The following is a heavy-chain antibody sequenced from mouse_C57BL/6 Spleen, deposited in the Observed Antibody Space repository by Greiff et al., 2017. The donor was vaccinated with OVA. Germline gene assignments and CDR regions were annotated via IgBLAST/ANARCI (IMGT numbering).Heavy chain of an antibody. CDR1: GYAFSSYW. D-gene: IGHD1-1*01. Sequence: VKVVESGAELVKPGASVKISCKASGYAFSSYWMNWVKQRPGKGLEWIGQIYPGDGDTNYNGKFKGKATLTADKSSSTAYMQLSSLTSEDSAVYFCARRDYYYGSSYFGYWGQGTTLTVSS. J-gene: IGHJ2*01. V-gene: IGHV1-80*01. CDR3: ARRDYYYGSSYFGY. CDR2: IYPGDGDT.